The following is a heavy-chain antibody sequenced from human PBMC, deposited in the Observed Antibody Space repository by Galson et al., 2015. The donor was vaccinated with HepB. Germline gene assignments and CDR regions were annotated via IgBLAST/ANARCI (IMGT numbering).Heavy chain of an antibody. D-gene: IGHD6-19*01. J-gene: IGHJ3*02. V-gene: IGHV3-30-3*01. CDR2: ISYDGSNK. Sequence: SLRLSCAASGFTFSSYAMHWVRQAPGKGLEWVAVISYDGSNKYYADSVKGRFTISRDNSKNTLYLQMNRLRAEDTAVYYCAREGIAVALDAFDIWGQGTMVTVSS. CDR3: AREGIAVALDAFDI. CDR1: GFTFSSYA.